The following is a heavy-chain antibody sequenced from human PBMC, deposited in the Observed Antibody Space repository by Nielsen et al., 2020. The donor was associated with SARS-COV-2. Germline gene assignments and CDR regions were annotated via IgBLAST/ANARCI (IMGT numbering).Heavy chain of an antibody. V-gene: IGHV3-9*01. CDR2: ISWNSGSI. CDR1: GFTFDDYA. CDR3: ARQGFLEWLFPSYYGMDV. D-gene: IGHD3-3*01. Sequence: SLKISCAASGFTFDDYAMHWVRQAPGKGLEWVSGISWNSGSIGYADSVKGRFTISRDNAKNSLYLQMNSLRAEDTAVYYCARQGFLEWLFPSYYGMDVWGQGTTVTVSS. J-gene: IGHJ6*02.